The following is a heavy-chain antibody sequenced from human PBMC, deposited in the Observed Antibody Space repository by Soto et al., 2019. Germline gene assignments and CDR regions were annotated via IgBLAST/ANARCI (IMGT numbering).Heavy chain of an antibody. CDR3: ARPLKIGYCSGGSCYSFDI. J-gene: IGHJ3*02. D-gene: IGHD2-15*01. CDR1: GYTFTSYY. V-gene: IGHV1-46*01. Sequence: ASVKVSCKASGYTFTSYYMHWVRQAPGQGLEWMGIINPSGGSTSHAQKFQGRVTMTRDTSTSTVYMELSSLRSEDTAVYYCARPLKIGYCSGGSCYSFDIWGQGTMVTVSS. CDR2: INPSGGST.